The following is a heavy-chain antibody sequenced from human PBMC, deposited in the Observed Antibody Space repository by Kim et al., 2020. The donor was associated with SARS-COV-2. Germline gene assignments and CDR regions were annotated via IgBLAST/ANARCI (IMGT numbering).Heavy chain of an antibody. D-gene: IGHD3-22*01. CDR1: GGSISSYY. CDR3: ARTLLRARYYYYSSGYYFDY. J-gene: IGHJ4*02. V-gene: IGHV4-59*01. CDR2: IYYSGST. Sequence: SESLSLTCTVSGGSISSYYWSWIRQPPGKGLEWIGYIYYSGSTNYNPSLKSRVTISVDTSKNQFSLKLSSVTAADTAVYYCARTLLRARYYYYSSGYYFDYWGQGTLVTVSS.